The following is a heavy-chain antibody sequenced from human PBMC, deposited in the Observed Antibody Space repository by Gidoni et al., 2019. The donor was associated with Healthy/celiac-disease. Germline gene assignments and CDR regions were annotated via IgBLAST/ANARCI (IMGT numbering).Heavy chain of an antibody. V-gene: IGHV3-21*01. CDR1: GFTFSSYS. D-gene: IGHD5-18*01. J-gene: IGHJ4*02. Sequence: EVQLVESGGGLVKPGGSLRLSCAASGFTFSSYSMNWVRQAPGKGLEWVSSISSSRSYIYYADSVKGRFTISRDNAKNSLYLQMNSLRAEDTAVYYCARIGRIQLWLGGGDDYWGQGTLVTVSS. CDR2: ISSSRSYI. CDR3: ARIGRIQLWLGGGDDY.